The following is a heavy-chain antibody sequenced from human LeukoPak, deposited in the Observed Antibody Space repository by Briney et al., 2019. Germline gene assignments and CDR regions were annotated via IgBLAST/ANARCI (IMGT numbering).Heavy chain of an antibody. CDR3: ARRDHDAFDI. J-gene: IGHJ3*02. D-gene: IGHD2-21*02. V-gene: IGHV5-10-1*01. Sequence: GESLKISCKGSGYSFTSYWIGWVRQMPGKGLEWMGRIDPSDSYTNYSPSFQGHVTISADKSISTAYLQWSSLKASDTAMYYCARRDHDAFDIWGQGTMVTVSS. CDR1: GYSFTSYW. CDR2: IDPSDSYT.